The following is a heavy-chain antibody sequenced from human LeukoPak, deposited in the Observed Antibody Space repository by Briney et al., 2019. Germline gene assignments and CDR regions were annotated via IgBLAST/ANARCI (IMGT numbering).Heavy chain of an antibody. Sequence: SETLSLTCTVSGGSISTYYWSWIRRPPGKGLEWIAYIHASGPTYYNPSLKSRVTISVDRSKNQFSLKLSSVTAADTAVYYCARESTDGSIDYWGQGTLVTVSS. V-gene: IGHV4-59*12. CDR3: ARESTDGSIDY. D-gene: IGHD5/OR15-5a*01. CDR1: GGSISTYY. J-gene: IGHJ4*02. CDR2: IHASGPT.